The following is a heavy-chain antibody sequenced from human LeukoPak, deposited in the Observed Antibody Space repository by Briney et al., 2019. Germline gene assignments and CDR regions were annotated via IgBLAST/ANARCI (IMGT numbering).Heavy chain of an antibody. D-gene: IGHD3-22*01. J-gene: IGHJ4*02. CDR1: GFTFSSYA. Sequence: GGSLRLSCAASGFTFSSYAMHRVRQAPGKGLEWVAVISYDGSNKYYADSVKGRFTISRDNSKNTLYLQMNSLRAEDTAVYYCARGPDYYDSSGYYPDYWGQGTLVTVSS. V-gene: IGHV3-30-3*01. CDR2: ISYDGSNK. CDR3: ARGPDYYDSSGYYPDY.